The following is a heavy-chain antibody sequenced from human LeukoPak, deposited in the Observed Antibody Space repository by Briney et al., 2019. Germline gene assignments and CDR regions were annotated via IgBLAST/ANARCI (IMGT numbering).Heavy chain of an antibody. V-gene: IGHV3-66*01. CDR2: IYSGGST. Sequence: GGSLRLSCAASGFTVSSNYMSWVRQAPGKGLEWVSVIYSGGSTYYADSVKGRFTISRDNSKNTLYLQMNSLRAEDTAVYYCARATPRHHPKYYDFRNAFDIWGQGTMVTVSS. D-gene: IGHD3-3*01. J-gene: IGHJ3*02. CDR3: ARATPRHHPKYYDFRNAFDI. CDR1: GFTVSSNY.